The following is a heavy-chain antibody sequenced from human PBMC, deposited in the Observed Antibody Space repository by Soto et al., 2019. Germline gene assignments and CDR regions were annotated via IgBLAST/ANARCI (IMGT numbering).Heavy chain of an antibody. D-gene: IGHD6-13*01. Sequence: GESLKISCAASGFIFSDHNMHWVRQAPGKGLEWVAVISYDGTNKYYADSVKGRFTISRDNSGNTLSLQMNSLGAGDTAVYYCAKDRSNSWSFDYWGQGTLVTVSS. CDR1: GFIFSDHN. CDR3: AKDRSNSWSFDY. CDR2: ISYDGTNK. J-gene: IGHJ4*02. V-gene: IGHV3-30*18.